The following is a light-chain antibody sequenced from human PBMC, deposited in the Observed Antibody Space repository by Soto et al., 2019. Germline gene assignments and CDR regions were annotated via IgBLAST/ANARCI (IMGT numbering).Light chain of an antibody. CDR3: GSYTTSSSYV. Sequence: QSVLTQPASVSGSPGQSITISCTGTSSDVGGYIYVSWYQQHPGKAPKLMIYDVTSRPSGVSYRFSGSESGNTASLTISGLQAEDEADYYCGSYTTSSSYVFGTGTKVTVL. CDR1: SSDVGGYIY. J-gene: IGLJ1*01. CDR2: DVT. V-gene: IGLV2-14*01.